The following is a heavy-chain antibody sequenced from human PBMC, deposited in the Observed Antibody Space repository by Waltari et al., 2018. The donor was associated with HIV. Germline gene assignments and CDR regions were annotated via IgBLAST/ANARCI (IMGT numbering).Heavy chain of an antibody. CDR1: GDSVSRTSAA. V-gene: IGHV6-1*01. CDR2: TYYRSKWYN. Sequence: QVQLQQSGPGLVKPSQTLSLTCAISGDSVSRTSAAWNWVRQSPSRGLEWLGRTYYRSKWYNDYAVSVKSRITINPDTSKNQFSLQLNSVTPEDTAVYYCAREPGWGSRAYYYGMDVWGQGTTVTVSS. J-gene: IGHJ6*02. CDR3: AREPGWGSRAYYYGMDV. D-gene: IGHD7-27*01.